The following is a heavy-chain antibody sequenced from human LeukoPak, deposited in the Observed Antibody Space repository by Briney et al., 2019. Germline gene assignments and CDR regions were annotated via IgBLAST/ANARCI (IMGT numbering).Heavy chain of an antibody. D-gene: IGHD2-21*02. CDR1: GFTFSSYA. CDR3: AKDHDVVVVTATDY. Sequence: GGSLRLSCAASGFTFSSYAMSWVRQAPGKGLEWASAISGSGGSTYYADSVKGRFTISRDNSKNTLYLQMNSLRAEDTAVYYCAKDHDVVVVTATDYWGQGTLVTVSS. V-gene: IGHV3-23*01. CDR2: ISGSGGST. J-gene: IGHJ4*02.